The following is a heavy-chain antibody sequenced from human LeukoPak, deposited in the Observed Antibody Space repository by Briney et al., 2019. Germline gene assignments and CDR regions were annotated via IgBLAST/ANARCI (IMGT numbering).Heavy chain of an antibody. CDR3: AKFCGGDCYSGRNQPPGAFDI. J-gene: IGHJ3*02. Sequence: PGGSLRLSCAASGFTFSSYAMSWVRQAPGKGLEWVSAISGSGGSTYYADSVKGRFTISRDNSKNTLYLQMNSLRAEDTVVYYCAKFCGGDCYSGRNQPPGAFDIWGQGTMVTVSS. V-gene: IGHV3-23*01. CDR2: ISGSGGST. D-gene: IGHD2-21*02. CDR1: GFTFSSYA.